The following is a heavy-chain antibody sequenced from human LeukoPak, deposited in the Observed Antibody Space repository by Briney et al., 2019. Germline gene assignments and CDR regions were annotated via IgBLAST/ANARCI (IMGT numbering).Heavy chain of an antibody. CDR1: GGSISSGGYS. J-gene: IGHJ6*02. Sequence: PSETLSLTCAVSGGSISSGGYSWSWIRQPPGKVLEWIGYIYHDGSTYNNPSLKSRVTISRSRNQFSLNLNSVTAADTAVYYCARERSAWSTGSMDVWGQGTTVTVSS. V-gene: IGHV4-30-2*01. CDR2: IYHDGST. CDR3: ARERSAWSTGSMDV. D-gene: IGHD6-19*01.